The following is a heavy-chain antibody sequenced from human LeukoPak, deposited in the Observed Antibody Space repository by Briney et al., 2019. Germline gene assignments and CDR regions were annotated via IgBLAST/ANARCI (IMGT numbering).Heavy chain of an antibody. CDR3: AKASPSPGYYFDY. CDR1: GFTFSNYW. Sequence: PGGSLRLSCAASGFTFSNYWMSWVRQAPGKGLEWVANIKQDGSEKYYVDSVKGRFTISRDNAEKSLYLQMNSLRAEDTAVYYCAKASPSPGYYFDYWGQGTLVTVSS. CDR2: IKQDGSEK. D-gene: IGHD1-14*01. J-gene: IGHJ4*02. V-gene: IGHV3-7*01.